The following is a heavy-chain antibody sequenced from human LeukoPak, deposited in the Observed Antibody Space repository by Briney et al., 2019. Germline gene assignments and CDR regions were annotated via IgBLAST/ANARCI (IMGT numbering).Heavy chain of an antibody. J-gene: IGHJ3*02. CDR1: GYTFTNYG. CDR2: ISAYSGNT. Sequence: ASVKVSCKASGYTFTNYGIFWVRQAPGQGLEWMGWISAYSGNTNYAQKLQGRVTMTTETSTSTAYMELESLRSDDTAVYYCATRTVPTAIHSAFDIWGQGTMVTVSS. V-gene: IGHV1-18*01. CDR3: ATRTVPTAIHSAFDI. D-gene: IGHD2-2*02.